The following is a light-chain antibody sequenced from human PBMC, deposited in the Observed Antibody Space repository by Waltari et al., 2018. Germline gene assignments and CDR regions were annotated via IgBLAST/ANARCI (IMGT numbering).Light chain of an antibody. J-gene: IGKJ4*01. CDR2: GTS. Sequence: IVLTQSPDTLSLSPGERATLSCSASQSVTSISLAWYQQKPGQAPRLLIYGTSSRATGFPDRFSGSGSGTDFTLTISRLEPEDFAVYHCQQYDGSAVTFGGGTKVEIK. CDR3: QQYDGSAVT. V-gene: IGKV3-20*01. CDR1: QSVTSIS.